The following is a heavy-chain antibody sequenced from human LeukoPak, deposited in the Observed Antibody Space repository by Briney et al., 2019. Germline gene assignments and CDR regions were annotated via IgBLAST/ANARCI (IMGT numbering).Heavy chain of an antibody. CDR2: IHYSGST. CDR1: GGSISSYY. D-gene: IGHD5-12*01. CDR3: ARRSIVATIDY. V-gene: IGHV4-59*01. Sequence: SETLSLTCAVSGGSISSYYWSWIRQPPGKGLEWIGYIHYSGSTNYSPSLRSRVTMSVDTSKNQFSLKLRSVTAADTAVYYCARRSIVATIDYWGQGTLVTVSS. J-gene: IGHJ4*02.